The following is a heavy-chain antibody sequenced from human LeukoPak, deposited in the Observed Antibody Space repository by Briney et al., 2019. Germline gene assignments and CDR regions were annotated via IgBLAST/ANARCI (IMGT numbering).Heavy chain of an antibody. J-gene: IGHJ4*02. CDR2: MNPNSGNT. CDR1: GYTFTSYD. CDR3: ATVGGSYYYFDY. Sequence: GASVKVSCKASGYTFTSYDINWVRQATGQGLEWMGWMNPNSGNTGYAQKFQGRVTMTRNTSISTAYMELSSLRSEDTAVYYCATVGGSYYYFDYWGQGTLVTVSS. V-gene: IGHV1-8*01. D-gene: IGHD1-26*01.